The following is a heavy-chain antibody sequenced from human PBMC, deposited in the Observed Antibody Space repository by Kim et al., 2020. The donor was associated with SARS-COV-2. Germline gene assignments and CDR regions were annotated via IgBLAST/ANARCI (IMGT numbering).Heavy chain of an antibody. J-gene: IGHJ4*02. CDR2: IYYSGNT. D-gene: IGHD3-3*01. CDR3: ARLRGITIFD. Sequence: SETLSLTCTVSGGSTSSYYWSWIRQPPGKGLEWIGYIYYSGNTNYNPSLKSRVTISIDTSKNQFSLELSSVTAADTAVYYCARLRGITIFDWGQGTRVT. CDR1: GGSTSSYY. V-gene: IGHV4-59*08.